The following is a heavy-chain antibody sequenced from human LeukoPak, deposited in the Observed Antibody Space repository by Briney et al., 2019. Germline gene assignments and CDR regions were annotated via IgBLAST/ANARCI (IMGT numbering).Heavy chain of an antibody. CDR1: GFTFSSYA. CDR2: ISGSGGST. CDR3: AKDLAYCGGDCYPYYFDY. V-gene: IGHV3-23*01. Sequence: GRSLRLSCAASGFTFSSYAMSWVRQAPGKGLEWVSAISGSGGSTYYADSVKGRFTISRDNSKNTLYLQMNSLRAEDTAVYYCAKDLAYCGGDCYPYYFDYWGQGTLVTVSS. J-gene: IGHJ4*02. D-gene: IGHD2-21*02.